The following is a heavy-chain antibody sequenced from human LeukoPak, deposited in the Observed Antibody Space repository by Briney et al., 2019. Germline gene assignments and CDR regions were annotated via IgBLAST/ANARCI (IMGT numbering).Heavy chain of an antibody. CDR3: ARGSTRGWAYYYYYYMDV. V-gene: IGHV3-48*04. Sequence: GGSLRLSCVASGFTFSSYSMNWVRQAPGKGLEWVSYISSSGRTIYYADSVKGRFTISRDNAKNSLYLQMNSLRAEDTAVYYCARGSTRGWAYYYYYYMDVWGKGTTVTISS. J-gene: IGHJ6*03. CDR2: ISSSGRTI. CDR1: GFTFSSYS. D-gene: IGHD6-19*01.